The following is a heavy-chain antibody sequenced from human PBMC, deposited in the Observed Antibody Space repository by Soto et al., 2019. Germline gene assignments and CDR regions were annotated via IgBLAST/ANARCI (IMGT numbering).Heavy chain of an antibody. J-gene: IGHJ5*02. CDR3: CVIKRRDQYSTSGYWFDP. D-gene: IGHD4-4*01. CDR1: GFTFSHAW. Sequence: EMHLVDSGGGLVKPGGSLRLSCAASGFTFSHAWMSWVRQAPGKGLAWVGRIKSKADGETKDYGAPVRGRFTISRDDSQDILYLHMNSLRIDDTAVYYCCVIKRRDQYSTSGYWFDPWGPGTLVTVSS. CDR2: IKSKADGETK. V-gene: IGHV3-15*01.